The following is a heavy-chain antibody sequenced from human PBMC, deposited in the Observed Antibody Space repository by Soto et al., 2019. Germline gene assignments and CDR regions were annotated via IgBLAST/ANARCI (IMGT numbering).Heavy chain of an antibody. Sequence: GGSLRLSCAASGFTFSSYAMSWVRQAPGKGLEWVSAISGSGGGTYYADSVKGRFTISRDNSKNTLYLQMNSLRAEDTAVYYCAKDPGSGSYYDYWGQGTLVTVSS. CDR2: ISGSGGGT. CDR3: AKDPGSGSYYDY. CDR1: GFTFSSYA. D-gene: IGHD3-10*01. J-gene: IGHJ4*02. V-gene: IGHV3-23*01.